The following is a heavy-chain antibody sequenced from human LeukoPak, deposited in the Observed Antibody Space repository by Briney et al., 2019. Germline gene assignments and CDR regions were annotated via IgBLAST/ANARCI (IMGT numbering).Heavy chain of an antibody. Sequence: ASVKVSCKASGYTFTSYGISWVRQAPGQGLEWMGWISAYNGNTNYAQKLQGRVTMTTDTSTSTAYVELRSLRSDDTAVYYCAREGGYQLPFDYWGQGALVTVSS. V-gene: IGHV1-18*01. CDR1: GYTFTSYG. D-gene: IGHD2-2*01. CDR3: AREGGYQLPFDY. J-gene: IGHJ4*02. CDR2: ISAYNGNT.